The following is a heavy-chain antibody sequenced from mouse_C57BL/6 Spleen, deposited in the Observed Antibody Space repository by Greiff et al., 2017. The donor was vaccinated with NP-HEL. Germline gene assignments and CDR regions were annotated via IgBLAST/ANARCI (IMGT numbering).Heavy chain of an antibody. CDR2: INPYNGGT. Sequence: VQLKQSGPVLVKPGASVKMSCKASGYTFTDYYMNWVKQSHGKSLEWIGVINPYNGGTSYNQKFKGKATLTVDKSSSTAYMELNSLTSEDSAVYYCARRYYGSSYDAMDYWGQGTSGTVSS. J-gene: IGHJ4*01. CDR1: GYTFTDYY. CDR3: ARRYYGSSYDAMDY. V-gene: IGHV1-19*01. D-gene: IGHD1-1*01.